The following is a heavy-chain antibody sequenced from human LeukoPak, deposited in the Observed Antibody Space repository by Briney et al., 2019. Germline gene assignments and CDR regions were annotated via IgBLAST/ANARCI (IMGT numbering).Heavy chain of an antibody. Sequence: PSETLSLTCTVAGGSISSYYSSSSRQPPRKGLEWIGYIYYIGSTTYNPSLKSRVTISVDPSKTQFSLKLSSVTAADTDVYYCARDSSGFVDYWGQGTLVTVSS. V-gene: IGHV4-59*01. D-gene: IGHD3-22*01. J-gene: IGHJ4*02. CDR1: GGSISSYY. CDR2: IYYIGST. CDR3: ARDSSGFVDY.